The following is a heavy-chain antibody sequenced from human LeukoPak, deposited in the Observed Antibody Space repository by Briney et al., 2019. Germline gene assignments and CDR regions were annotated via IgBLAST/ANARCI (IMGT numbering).Heavy chain of an antibody. Sequence: GGSLRLSCAASGFTFSSYWMSWVRQAPGKGLEWVANIKQDGSEKYYVDSVKGRFTISRDNAKNSLYLQMNSLRAEDTAVYYCARALPVAGPVFDYWGQGTLVTVSS. CDR1: GFTFSSYW. D-gene: IGHD6-19*01. CDR2: IKQDGSEK. V-gene: IGHV3-7*01. J-gene: IGHJ4*02. CDR3: ARALPVAGPVFDY.